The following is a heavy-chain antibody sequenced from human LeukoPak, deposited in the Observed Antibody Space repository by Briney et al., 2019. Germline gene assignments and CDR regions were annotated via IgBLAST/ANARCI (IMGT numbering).Heavy chain of an antibody. D-gene: IGHD2-15*01. Sequence: PSETLSLTCAVSGGSISSSNWWSWVRQPPGKGLEWIGEIYHSGTTNYNPSLKSRVTISVDTSKNQFSLKLSSVTAADTAVYYCARAQGYCSGGSCYSIYFDYWGQGTLVTVSS. CDR3: ARAQGYCSGGSCYSIYFDY. CDR2: IYHSGTT. CDR1: GGSISSSNW. J-gene: IGHJ4*02. V-gene: IGHV4-4*02.